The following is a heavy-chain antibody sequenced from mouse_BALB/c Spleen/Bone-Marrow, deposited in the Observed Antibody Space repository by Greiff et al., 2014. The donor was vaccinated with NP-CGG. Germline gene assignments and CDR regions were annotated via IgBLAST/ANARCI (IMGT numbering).Heavy chain of an antibody. CDR3: ARGSYYYGSCSPWFAY. CDR2: IPPGSGTT. Sequence: DLVKPGASVKLSCKASGYTFTSYWINWIKQRPGQGLEWIGRIPPGSGTTYYNEMFKGKATLTVDTSPTTAYIQLSSLSSEDSAVYFCARGSYYYGSCSPWFAYWGQGTLVTVSA. V-gene: IGHV1S41*01. CDR1: GYTFTSYW. D-gene: IGHD1-1*01. J-gene: IGHJ3*01.